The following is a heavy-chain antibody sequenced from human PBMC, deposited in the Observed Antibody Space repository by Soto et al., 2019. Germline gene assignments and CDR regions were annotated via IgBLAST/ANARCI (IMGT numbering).Heavy chain of an antibody. J-gene: IGHJ4*02. CDR3: ARETPSFDX. CDR2: IRTISSAI. CDR1: GFTFSDYP. V-gene: IGHV3-48*02. D-gene: IGHD2-15*01. Sequence: GGSLRLSFAASGFTFSDYPMNWVRQAPGKGLEWVSSIRTISSAIYFADSVRVRFTISIDNSSNSLYLQMTSLRDEDTAVYYCARETPSFDXWGQGTLVTVSX.